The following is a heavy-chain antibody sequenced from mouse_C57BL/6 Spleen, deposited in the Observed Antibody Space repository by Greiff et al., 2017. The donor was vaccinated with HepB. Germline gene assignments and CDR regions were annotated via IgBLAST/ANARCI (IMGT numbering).Heavy chain of an antibody. CDR3: ASSQATGAMDY. CDR2: IYPRSGNT. D-gene: IGHD3-2*02. Sequence: VKLQESGAELARPGASVKLSCKASGYTFTSYGISWVKQRTGQGLEWIGEIYPRSGNTYYNEKFKGKATLTADKSSSTAYMELRSLTSEDSAVYFCASSQATGAMDYWGQGTSVTVSS. V-gene: IGHV1-81*01. J-gene: IGHJ4*01. CDR1: GYTFTSYG.